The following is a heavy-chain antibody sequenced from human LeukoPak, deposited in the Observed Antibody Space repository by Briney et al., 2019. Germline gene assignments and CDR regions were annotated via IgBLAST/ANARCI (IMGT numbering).Heavy chain of an antibody. D-gene: IGHD6-25*01. CDR3: ARLSGYFFGMDV. Sequence: SETLSLTCTVSGGSISSSTSYWGWIRQPPGKGLEWIASSHYSGSTYYNPSLQSRVSISVDTSKNQFSLKLSSATAADTAVYYCARLSGYFFGMDVWGQGTTVTVSS. CDR2: SHYSGST. V-gene: IGHV4-39*01. CDR1: GGSISSSTSY. J-gene: IGHJ6*02.